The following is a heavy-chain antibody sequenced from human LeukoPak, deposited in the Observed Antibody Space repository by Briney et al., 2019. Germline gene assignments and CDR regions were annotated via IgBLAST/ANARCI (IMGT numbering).Heavy chain of an antibody. J-gene: IGHJ6*03. CDR1: GFTFSSYW. CDR3: ARDVSRDGYNYVGYYYYYMDV. D-gene: IGHD5-24*01. V-gene: IGHV3-7*01. CDR2: IKQDGSEK. Sequence: GGSLRLSCAASGFTFSSYWLTWVRQAPGKGLEWVANIKQDGSEKFYVDSVKGRFTISRDSAKNSLYLQMNSLRAEDTAVYYCARDVSRDGYNYVGYYYYYMDVWGKGTTVTVSS.